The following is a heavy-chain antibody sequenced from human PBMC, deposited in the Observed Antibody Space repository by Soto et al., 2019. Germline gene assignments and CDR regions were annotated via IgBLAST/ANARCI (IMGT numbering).Heavy chain of an antibody. CDR3: ARPREAGKNYYGVDV. CDR2: IYPGDSDT. CDR1: GYSFTSYW. J-gene: IGHJ6*02. Sequence: PGESLKISCKGAGYSFTSYWICWVRQMPGKGLEWMGIIYPGDSDTRYSPSFQGQVTISADKSISTAYLQWSSLKASDTAMYYCARPREAGKNYYGVDVWGQGTTVTVSS. D-gene: IGHD6-19*01. V-gene: IGHV5-51*01.